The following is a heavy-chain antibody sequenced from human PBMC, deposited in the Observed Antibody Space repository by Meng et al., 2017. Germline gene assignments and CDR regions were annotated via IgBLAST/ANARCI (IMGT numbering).Heavy chain of an antibody. CDR3: ARVHYYDSSGYNNWYFDL. D-gene: IGHD3-22*01. CDR1: GGSISSGGYY. Sequence: QVQRQGSGPGLVKPSQTLSLTCTVSGGSISSGGYYWSWIRQHPGKGLEWIGYIYYSGSTYYNPSLKSLVTISVDTSKNQFSLKLSSVTAADTAVYYCARVHYYDSSGYNNWYFDLWGRGTLVTVSS. V-gene: IGHV4-31*01. CDR2: IYYSGST. J-gene: IGHJ2*01.